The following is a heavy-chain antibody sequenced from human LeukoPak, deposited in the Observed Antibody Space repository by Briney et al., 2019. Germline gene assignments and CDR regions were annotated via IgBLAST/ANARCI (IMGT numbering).Heavy chain of an antibody. J-gene: IGHJ4*02. Sequence: ASVKVFCKASGYSFTGYYILWVRQAPGQGLEWMGWINSNTGGTNFAQKFQGRVTMTRDTSITTTHMELSSLRSDDTAVYYCATVDQWLAYDYWGQGTLVTVSS. V-gene: IGHV1-2*02. D-gene: IGHD6-19*01. CDR3: ATVDQWLAYDY. CDR2: INSNTGGT. CDR1: GYSFTGYY.